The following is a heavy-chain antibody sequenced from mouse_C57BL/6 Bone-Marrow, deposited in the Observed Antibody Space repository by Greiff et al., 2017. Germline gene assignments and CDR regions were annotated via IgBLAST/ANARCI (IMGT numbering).Heavy chain of an antibody. V-gene: IGHV1-64*01. CDR3: ARERNYWYFDY. CDR1: GYTFTSYW. J-gene: IGHJ2*01. D-gene: IGHD1-1*02. Sequence: QVQLQQPGAELVKPGASVKLSCKASGYTFTSYWMHWVKQRPGQGLEWIGMIHPNSGSTNYNEKLKSKATLTVDKSSSTAYMQLSSLTSEDSAVYYCARERNYWYFDYWGQGTTLTVSS. CDR2: IHPNSGST.